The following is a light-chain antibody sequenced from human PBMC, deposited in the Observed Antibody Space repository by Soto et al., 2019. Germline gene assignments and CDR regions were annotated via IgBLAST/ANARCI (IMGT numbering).Light chain of an antibody. Sequence: EIALAQSPLALPVTPGEPSPISCRSIQSLLHKNGLNYLDWYLQKPGQSPQLLIFLGSNRASGVPDRFSGSGSGTEFTLKITRVEAEDVGVYYCMQGLQTPQTFGQGTKVDIK. V-gene: IGKV2-28*01. CDR2: LGS. CDR1: QSLLHKNGLNY. CDR3: MQGLQTPQT. J-gene: IGKJ1*01.